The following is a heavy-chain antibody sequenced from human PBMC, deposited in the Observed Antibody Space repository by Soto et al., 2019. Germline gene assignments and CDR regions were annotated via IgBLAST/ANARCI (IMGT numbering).Heavy chain of an antibody. D-gene: IGHD2-2*01. V-gene: IGHV4-4*02. CDR1: GGSISSSNW. J-gene: IGHJ4*02. CDR2: IYHSGST. CDR3: ARYCSSTGCYPFDY. Sequence: SETLSLTCAVSGGSISSSNWWSWVRQPPGKGLEWIGEIYHSGSTNYNPSLKSRVTISVDKSKNQFSLKLSSVTAADTAVYYCARYCSSTGCYPFDYWGQGTLVTVSS.